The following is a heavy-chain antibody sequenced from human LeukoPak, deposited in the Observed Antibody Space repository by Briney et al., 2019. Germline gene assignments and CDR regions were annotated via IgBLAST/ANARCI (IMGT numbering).Heavy chain of an antibody. CDR2: IYYSGST. CDR3: ARALGYCSGGTCYPPGY. Sequence: PSETLSLTCTVSGYSISSGYYWGWIRQPPGKGLEWIGSIYYSGSTNYNPSLKSRVTISVDTSKNQFSLKLSSVTAADTAVYYCARALGYCSGGTCYPPGYWGQGTLVTVSS. J-gene: IGHJ4*02. CDR1: GYSISSGYY. V-gene: IGHV4-38-2*02. D-gene: IGHD2-15*01.